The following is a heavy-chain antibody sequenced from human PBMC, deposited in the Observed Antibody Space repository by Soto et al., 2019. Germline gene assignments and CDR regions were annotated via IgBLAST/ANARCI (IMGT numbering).Heavy chain of an antibody. J-gene: IGHJ4*02. D-gene: IGHD2-2*02. CDR2: INHSGSS. CDR1: GGSFSGNY. Sequence: SETLSLTCAVYGGSFSGNYWIWIRQPPGKGLEWIAEINHSGSSSYNPSLRGRVTISVDTAKSQFSLWLNSVTAADTAVYYCARGSIPCRGVFGFWGEGTQVTVSS. V-gene: IGHV4-34*01. CDR3: ARGSIPCRGVFGF.